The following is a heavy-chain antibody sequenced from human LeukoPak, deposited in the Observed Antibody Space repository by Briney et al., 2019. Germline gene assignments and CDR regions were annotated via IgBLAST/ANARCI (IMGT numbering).Heavy chain of an antibody. CDR3: ATLVGATYYYYYMDV. V-gene: IGHV1-69*05. CDR2: IIPIFGTA. J-gene: IGHJ6*03. D-gene: IGHD1-26*01. CDR1: GGTFSSYA. Sequence: SVKVSCKASGGTFSSYAISWVRQAPGQGLEWMGGIIPIFGTANYAQKFQGRVTITTDESTSTAYMELSSLRSEDTAVYYCATLVGATYYYYYMDVWGKGTTVTVSS.